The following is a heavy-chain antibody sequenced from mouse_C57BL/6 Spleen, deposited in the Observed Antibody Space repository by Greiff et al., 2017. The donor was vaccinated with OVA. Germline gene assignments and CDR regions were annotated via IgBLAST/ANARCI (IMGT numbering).Heavy chain of an antibody. V-gene: IGHV1-50*01. D-gene: IGHD1-3*01. Sequence: QVQLQQPGAELVKPGASVKLSCKASGYTFTSYWMQWVKQRPGQGLEWIGEIDPSDSYTTYNQKFKGKATLTVDTSSSTAYMQLSSLTSEDSAVYYCALTSMDYWGQGTSVTVSS. J-gene: IGHJ4*01. CDR2: IDPSDSYT. CDR3: ALTSMDY. CDR1: GYTFTSYW.